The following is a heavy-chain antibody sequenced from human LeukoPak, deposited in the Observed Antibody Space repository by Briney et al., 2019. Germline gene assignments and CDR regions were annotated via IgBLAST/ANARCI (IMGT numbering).Heavy chain of an antibody. V-gene: IGHV1-2*02. CDR2: INPYSGGT. CDR1: GYTFPGYY. Sequence: ASVKVSCKASGYTFPGYYMHWVRQAPGQGLEWMGWINPYSGGTNYAQKFQGRVTMTGDTSISTAYMELSRLRSDDTAIYYCARDLDDILTGLSPAAGYWGQGTLVTVSS. D-gene: IGHD3-9*01. CDR3: ARDLDDILTGLSPAAGY. J-gene: IGHJ4*02.